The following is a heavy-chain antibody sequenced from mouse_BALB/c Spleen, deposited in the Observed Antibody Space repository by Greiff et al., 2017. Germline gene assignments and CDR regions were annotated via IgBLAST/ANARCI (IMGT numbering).Heavy chain of an antibody. J-gene: IGHJ1*01. Sequence: EVQLVESGGGLVQPGGSLRLSCATSGFTFTDYYMSWVRQPPGKALEWLGFIRNKANGYTTEYSASVKGRFTISRDNSQSILYLQMNTLRAEDSATYYCARERDYYGHWYFDVWGAGTTVTVSS. CDR3: ARERDYYGHWYFDV. D-gene: IGHD1-2*01. CDR2: IRNKANGYTT. CDR1: GFTFTDYY. V-gene: IGHV7-3*02.